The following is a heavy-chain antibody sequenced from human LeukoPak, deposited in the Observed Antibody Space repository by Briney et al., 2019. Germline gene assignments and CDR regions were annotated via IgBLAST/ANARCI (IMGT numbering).Heavy chain of an antibody. Sequence: GGSLRLSCAASGFTFDDYTIHWVRQAPGKGLEWVSLISWDGGSTYYADSVKGRFTISRDNSKNSLYLQMNSLRTEDTALYYCAKGDSYYGMDVWGQGTTVTVSS. J-gene: IGHJ6*02. CDR3: AKGDSYYGMDV. CDR2: ISWDGGST. CDR1: GFTFDDYT. V-gene: IGHV3-43*01.